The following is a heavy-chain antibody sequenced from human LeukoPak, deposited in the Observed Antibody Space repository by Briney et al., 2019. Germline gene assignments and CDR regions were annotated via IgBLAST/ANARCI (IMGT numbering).Heavy chain of an antibody. CDR1: GFTFSSYA. CDR2: ISGSGGST. CDR3: AKDHIGGYYDFRSGYPNFDY. V-gene: IGHV3-23*01. J-gene: IGHJ4*02. Sequence: GGSLRLSCAASGFTFSSYAMSWVRQAPGKGLEWVSAISGSGGSTYYADSVKGRFTISRDNSKNTLYLQMNSLRAEDTAVYYCAKDHIGGYYDFRSGYPNFDYWGQGTLVTVSS. D-gene: IGHD3-3*01.